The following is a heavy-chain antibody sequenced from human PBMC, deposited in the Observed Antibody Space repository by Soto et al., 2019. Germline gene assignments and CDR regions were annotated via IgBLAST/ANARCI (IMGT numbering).Heavy chain of an antibody. CDR1: GYTFTSYG. J-gene: IGHJ3*02. D-gene: IGHD4-17*01. CDR2: MSAYNGNT. V-gene: IGHV1-18*01. CDR3: ASVDSTVVTGNDAFDI. Sequence: QVQLVQSGAEVKKPGASVKVSCKASGYTFTSYGISWVRQAPGQGLEGMGWMSAYNGNTNYAQKLKGRVTMTTDTSTSTDYMELRSLRYDDTAVYYCASVDSTVVTGNDAFDIWGQGTMVTVSS.